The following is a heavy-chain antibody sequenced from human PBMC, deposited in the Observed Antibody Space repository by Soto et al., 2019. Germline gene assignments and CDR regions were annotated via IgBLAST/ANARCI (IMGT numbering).Heavy chain of an antibody. Sequence: SETLSLTCTISGDSYSISTYSWSWIRQPPGKALEWVGFIYQSGVTSYNPSLKSRVSISLDRSNNQCSLKLRSVTAADTAVYYCPGMPYTSGPRFDPWGPGTLVTVYS. CDR1: GDSYSISTYS. D-gene: IGHD6-19*01. V-gene: IGHV4-30-2*01. CDR3: PGMPYTSGPRFDP. J-gene: IGHJ5*02. CDR2: IYQSGVT.